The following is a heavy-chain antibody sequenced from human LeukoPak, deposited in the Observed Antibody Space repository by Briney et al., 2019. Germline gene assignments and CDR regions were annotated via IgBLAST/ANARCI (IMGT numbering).Heavy chain of an antibody. CDR3: ARDDHWFDP. V-gene: IGHV4-34*01. CDR1: GGSFSGYY. D-gene: IGHD1-1*01. J-gene: IGHJ5*02. CDR2: INHSGST. Sequence: SETLSLTCAVYGGSFSGYYWSWIRQPPGKGLEWIGEINHSGSTNYNPSLKSRVTISVDTSKNQFSLKLSSVTAADTAVYYCARDDHWFDPWGREPWSPSPQ.